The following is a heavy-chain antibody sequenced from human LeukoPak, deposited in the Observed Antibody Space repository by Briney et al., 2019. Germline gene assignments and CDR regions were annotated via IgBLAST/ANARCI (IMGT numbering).Heavy chain of an antibody. CDR3: ARGRLFGAGTMQIWFDP. V-gene: IGHV4-34*01. D-gene: IGHD3-10*02. J-gene: IGHJ5*02. CDR2: INHSGST. Sequence: SETLSLTCSVYGGSFSGCYWSWIRQPPGKGLEWIGEINHSGSTNYNPSLKSRVTISVDTSKNQFSLKLSSVTAADTAVYYCARGRLFGAGTMQIWFDPWGQGTLVTVSS. CDR1: GGSFSGCY.